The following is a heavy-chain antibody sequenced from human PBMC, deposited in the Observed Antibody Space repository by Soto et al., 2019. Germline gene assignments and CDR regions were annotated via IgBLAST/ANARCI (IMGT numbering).Heavy chain of an antibody. V-gene: IGHV4-59*01. J-gene: IGHJ6*03. Sequence: SETLSLTCTVSGGSISSYYWSWIRQPPGKGLEWIGYIYYSGSTNYNPSLKSRVTISVDTSKNQFSLKLSSVTAADTAVYYCARDGPGDCSSTSCLTLPSYYMDVWGKGTTVTVSS. CDR3: ARDGPGDCSSTSCLTLPSYYMDV. CDR2: IYYSGST. CDR1: GGSISSYY. D-gene: IGHD2-2*01.